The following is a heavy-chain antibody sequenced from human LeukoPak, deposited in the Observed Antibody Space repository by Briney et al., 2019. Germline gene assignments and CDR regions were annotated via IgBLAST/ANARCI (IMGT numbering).Heavy chain of an antibody. V-gene: IGHV3-21*01. CDR2: ISSSSSDI. Sequence: GGSLRLSCAASGFTFSSYGMNWVRQAPGKGLEWVSSISSSSSDIYYADSVKGRFTISRDNAKNSLYLQKNSLRAEDTAVYYCARARAFVVPAAIMYYFDYWGQGTLVSVSS. J-gene: IGHJ4*02. CDR1: GFTFSSYG. D-gene: IGHD2-2*01. CDR3: ARARAFVVPAAIMYYFDY.